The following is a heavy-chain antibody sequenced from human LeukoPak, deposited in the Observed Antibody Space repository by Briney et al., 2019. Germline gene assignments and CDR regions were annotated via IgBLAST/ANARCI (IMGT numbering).Heavy chain of an antibody. CDR3: AKYIAVLDY. Sequence: GGSLRLSCAASGFTFSSYAMHWVRQAPGKGLEWVAVISYDGSNKYYADSVKGRFTISRDNSKNTLYLQMNSLRAEDTAVYYCAKYIAVLDYWGQGTLVTVSS. CDR2: ISYDGSNK. CDR1: GFTFSSYA. D-gene: IGHD6-19*01. J-gene: IGHJ4*02. V-gene: IGHV3-30*04.